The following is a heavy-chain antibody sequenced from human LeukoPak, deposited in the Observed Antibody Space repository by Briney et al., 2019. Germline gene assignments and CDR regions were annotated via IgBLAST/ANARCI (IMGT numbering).Heavy chain of an antibody. J-gene: IGHJ6*04. D-gene: IGHD1-26*01. CDR2: IRFDGTSK. V-gene: IGHV3-30*02. CDR3: ARTPYSGSSLQYYHLDA. Sequence: PGGSLRLSCAASGFSLSTYGIHWVRQTPGGGPEWLTYIRFDGTSKYYATSVKGRFSISRGNSANTAYLHMSSLRPEDTALYYCARTPYSGSSLQYYHLDAWGKGTTVTVSS. CDR1: GFSLSTYG.